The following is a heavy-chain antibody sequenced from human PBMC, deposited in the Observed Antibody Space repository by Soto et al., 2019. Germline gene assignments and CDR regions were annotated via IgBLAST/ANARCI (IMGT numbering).Heavy chain of an antibody. CDR1: GFTFDDYA. Sequence: PGGSLRLSCATSGFTFDDYAMHWVRQAPGKGLEWVSGISWNSGSIGYADSVKGQFTISRDNAKNSLYLQMNSLRAEDTALYYCAKDVCGGDCYYDYWGQGTLVTVSS. J-gene: IGHJ4*02. CDR3: AKDVCGGDCYYDY. D-gene: IGHD2-21*01. V-gene: IGHV3-9*01. CDR2: ISWNSGSI.